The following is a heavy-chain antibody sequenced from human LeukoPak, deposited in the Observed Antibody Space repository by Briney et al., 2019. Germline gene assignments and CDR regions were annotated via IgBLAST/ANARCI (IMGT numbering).Heavy chain of an antibody. CDR1: GGSISTYY. CDR2: IYYSGST. J-gene: IGHJ5*02. CDR3: ARDRWFDP. Sequence: SETLSLTCSVSGGSISTYYWSWIRQPPGKGLEWIGYIYYSGSTNYNPSLKSRVTISVDTSRNQFSLKLNSVTAADTAIYYCARDRWFDPWGQGTLVTVPS. V-gene: IGHV4-59*01.